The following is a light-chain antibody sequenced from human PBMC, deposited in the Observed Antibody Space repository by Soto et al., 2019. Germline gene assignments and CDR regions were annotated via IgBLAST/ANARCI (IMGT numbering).Light chain of an antibody. Sequence: EIVLTQSPATLSAFPGDRVTLSCRASQALNTRLAWYQHKPGQAPRLLIYLTSNRAAGVPSRFSAWGSETDFTLTISDVQPEDFAVYYCHQRQSWPRTVGQGTKGDI. CDR3: HQRQSWPRT. CDR2: LTS. J-gene: IGKJ1*01. CDR1: QALNTR. V-gene: IGKV3-11*01.